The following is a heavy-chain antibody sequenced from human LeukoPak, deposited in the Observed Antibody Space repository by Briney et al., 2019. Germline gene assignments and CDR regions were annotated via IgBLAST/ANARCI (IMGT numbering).Heavy chain of an antibody. CDR3: AREVGYGDYVGY. V-gene: IGHV3-7*01. CDR1: GSTFSSYW. CDR2: IKQDGSEK. D-gene: IGHD4-17*01. Sequence: PGGSLRLSCAASGSTFSSYWMSWVRQAPGKGLEWVANIKQDGSEKYYVDSVKGRFTISRDNAKNSLYLQMNSLRAEDTAVYYCAREVGYGDYVGYWGQGTLVTVSS. J-gene: IGHJ4*02.